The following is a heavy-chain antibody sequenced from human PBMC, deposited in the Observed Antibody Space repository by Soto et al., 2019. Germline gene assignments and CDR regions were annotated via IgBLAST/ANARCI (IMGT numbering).Heavy chain of an antibody. J-gene: IGHJ4*02. D-gene: IGHD6-19*01. V-gene: IGHV3-23*01. Sequence: GGSLRLSCAASGFTFSSYAMSWVRQAPGKGLEWVSAISGSGGSTYYADSVKGRFTISRDNSKNTLYLQMNSLRAEDTAVYYCAKDRSTAQWLVGTGDYWGQGTLVTVSS. CDR2: ISGSGGST. CDR1: GFTFSSYA. CDR3: AKDRSTAQWLVGTGDY.